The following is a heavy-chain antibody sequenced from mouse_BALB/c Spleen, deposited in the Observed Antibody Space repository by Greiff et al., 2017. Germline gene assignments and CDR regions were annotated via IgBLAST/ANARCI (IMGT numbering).Heavy chain of an antibody. J-gene: IGHJ1*01. CDR3: ARWGNYGSSYWYFDV. CDR1: GYTFTSYT. Sequence: QVQLQQSGAELARPGASVKMSCKASGYTFTSYTMHWVKQRPGQGLEWIGYINPSSGYTNYNQKFKDKATLTADKSSSTAYMQLSSLTSEDSAVYYCARWGNYGSSYWYFDVWGAGTTVTVSS. CDR2: INPSSGYT. V-gene: IGHV1-4*01. D-gene: IGHD1-1*01.